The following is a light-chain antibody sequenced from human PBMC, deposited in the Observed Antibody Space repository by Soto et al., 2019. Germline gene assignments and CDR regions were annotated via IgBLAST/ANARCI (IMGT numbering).Light chain of an antibody. V-gene: IGLV2-23*02. CDR3: CSYAGTITFVV. Sequence: QSALTQPASVSGSPGQSITISCTGTSSDVGSYNLGSWYQQHPGKAPKLMIYEDTKRPSGVSNRFSGSKSGNTASLTISGLQAEDEADYYCCSYAGTITFVVFGGGTKLTVL. J-gene: IGLJ2*01. CDR2: EDT. CDR1: SSDVGSYNL.